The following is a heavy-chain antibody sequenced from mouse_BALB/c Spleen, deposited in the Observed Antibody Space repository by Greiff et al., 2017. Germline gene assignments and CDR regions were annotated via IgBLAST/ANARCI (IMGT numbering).Heavy chain of an antibody. J-gene: IGHJ4*01. CDR2: IDPANGNT. CDR1: GFNIKDTY. CDR3: ATALMDY. V-gene: IGHV14-3*02. Sequence: VQLKESGAELVKPGASVKLSCTASGFNIKDTYMHWVKQRPEQGLEWIGRIDPANGNTKYDPKFQGKATITADTSSNTAYLQLSSLTSEDTAVYYCATALMDYWGQGTSVTVSS.